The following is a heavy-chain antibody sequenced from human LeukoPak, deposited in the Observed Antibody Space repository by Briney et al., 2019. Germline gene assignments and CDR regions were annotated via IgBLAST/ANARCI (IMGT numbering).Heavy chain of an antibody. CDR2: ISSSGSTI. CDR3: ARLKYSSSSDNWFDP. Sequence: GGSLRLSCAASGFTFSSYEMNWVRQAPGKGLEWVSYISSSGSTIYYADSVKGRFTISRDNAKNSLYLQMNSLRAEDTAVYYCARLKYSSSSDNWFDPWGQGTLVTVSS. V-gene: IGHV3-48*03. J-gene: IGHJ5*02. CDR1: GFTFSSYE. D-gene: IGHD6-6*01.